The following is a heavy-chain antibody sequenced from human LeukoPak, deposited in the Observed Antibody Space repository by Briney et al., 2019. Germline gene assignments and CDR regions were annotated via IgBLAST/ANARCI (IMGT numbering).Heavy chain of an antibody. D-gene: IGHD2-15*01. V-gene: IGHV7-4-1*02. CDR3: ARDRKCSGGSCYGYYGMDV. CDR1: GYTFTSYA. Sequence: ASVKVSCKASGYTFTSYAMNWVRQAPGQGLEWMGWINTNTGNPTYAQGFTGRFVFSLDTSVSTAYLQISSLKAEDTAVYYCARDRKCSGGSCYGYYGMDVWGQGTTVTVSS. CDR2: INTNTGNP. J-gene: IGHJ6*02.